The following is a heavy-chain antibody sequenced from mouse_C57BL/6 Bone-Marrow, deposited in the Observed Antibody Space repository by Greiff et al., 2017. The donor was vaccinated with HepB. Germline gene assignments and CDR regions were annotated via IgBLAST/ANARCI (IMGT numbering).Heavy chain of an antibody. CDR1: GFTFSDYY. CDR3: ARQDYDPRRLGNYYAMDY. J-gene: IGHJ4*01. Sequence: EVMLVESGGGLVQPGGSLKLSCAASGFTFSDYYMYWVRQTPEKRLEWVAYISNGGGSTYYPDTVKGRFTISRDNAKNTLYLQMSRLKSEDTAMYYCARQDYDPRRLGNYYAMDYWGQGTSVTVSS. D-gene: IGHD2-4*01. CDR2: ISNGGGST. V-gene: IGHV5-12*01.